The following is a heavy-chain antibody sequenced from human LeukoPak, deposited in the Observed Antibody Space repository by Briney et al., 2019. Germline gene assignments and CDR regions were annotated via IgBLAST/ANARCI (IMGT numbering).Heavy chain of an antibody. CDR1: GFTFSGYS. CDR3: ARSDGDGYNPIDD. D-gene: IGHD5-24*01. CDR2: ISSSSSTI. Sequence: GGSLRLSCTASGFTFSGYSMNWVRQAPGKGLEWVSYISSSSSTIYYVDSVKGRFTISRDNAKNSLYLQMNSLRDEDTAVYYCARSDGDGYNPIDDWGQGTLVTVSS. J-gene: IGHJ4*02. V-gene: IGHV3-48*02.